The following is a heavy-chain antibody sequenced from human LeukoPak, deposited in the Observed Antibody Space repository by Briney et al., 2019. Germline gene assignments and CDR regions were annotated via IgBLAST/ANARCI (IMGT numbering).Heavy chain of an antibody. CDR3: ANTQTRAARNGMDV. CDR2: ISSSSSYI. V-gene: IGHV3-21*01. Sequence: EGSLRLSCAASGFTFSSYSMNWVRQAPGKGLEWVSSISSSSSYIYYADSVKGRFTISRDNAKNSLYLQMNSLRAEDTAVYYCANTQTRAARNGMDVWGQGTTVTVSS. J-gene: IGHJ6*02. CDR1: GFTFSSYS. D-gene: IGHD2-15*01.